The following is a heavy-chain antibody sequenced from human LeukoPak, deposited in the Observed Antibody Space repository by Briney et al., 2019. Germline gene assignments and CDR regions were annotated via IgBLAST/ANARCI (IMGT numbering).Heavy chain of an antibody. CDR2: IYHSGST. V-gene: IGHV4-4*02. D-gene: IGHD3-22*01. J-gene: IGHJ4*02. CDR3: HLYYYDTSAYFDY. CDR1: GGSISSSNC. Sequence: PSGTLSLTCAVSGGSISSSNCWSWVRQPPGKGLEWIGQIYHSGSTTYNPSLKSRVTISVDKSKNQFSLKLSPVTAADTAIYYCHLYYYDTSAYFDYWGQGTLVTVSS.